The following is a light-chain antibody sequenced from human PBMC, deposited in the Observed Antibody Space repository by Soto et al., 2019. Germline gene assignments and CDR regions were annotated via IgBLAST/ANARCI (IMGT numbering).Light chain of an antibody. CDR1: SSVIGSYNL. CDR2: EVD. CDR3: WAYAGSNSDV. V-gene: IGLV2-23*02. J-gene: IGLJ1*01. Sequence: QSALTQPASLSGSPGQSITISCTGTSSVIGSYNLVSWYQQHPGKVPKVMIYEVDKRPSGVSNRFSGSKSGNTASLTISGLQAEDEADYYCWAYAGSNSDVFGTGTKVTVL.